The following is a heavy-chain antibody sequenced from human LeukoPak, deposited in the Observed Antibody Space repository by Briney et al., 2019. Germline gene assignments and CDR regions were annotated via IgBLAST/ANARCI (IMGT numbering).Heavy chain of an antibody. CDR3: ARGRVVPGSEGWFDP. D-gene: IGHD2-2*01. CDR2: IAYDGSNK. CDR1: GFTFSSYA. J-gene: IGHJ5*02. Sequence: PGRSLRLSCAASGFTFSSYAVHWVRQAPGKGLECVAVIAYDGSNKYYADSVKDRFTISRDNSKNTLYLQMHSLRAEDTAVYYCARGRVVPGSEGWFDPWGQGTLVTVSS. V-gene: IGHV3-30*04.